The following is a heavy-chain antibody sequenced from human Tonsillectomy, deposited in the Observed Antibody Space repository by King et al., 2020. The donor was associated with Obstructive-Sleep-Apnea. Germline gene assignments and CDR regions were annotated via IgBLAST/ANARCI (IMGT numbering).Heavy chain of an antibody. CDR2: MYHSGSS. J-gene: IGHJ6*02. CDR1: GGSIISSNW. V-gene: IGHV4-4*02. CDR3: ARRYYYYYGMEV. Sequence: QLQESGPGLVKPSGTLSLTCAVSGGSIISSNWWSWVRQPPGKGLEWIGEMYHSGSSNYNPSLKSRVTTSVDKSKNPFSLKLSSVTAADTAVYYCARRYYYYYGMEVWGQGTTVTVSS.